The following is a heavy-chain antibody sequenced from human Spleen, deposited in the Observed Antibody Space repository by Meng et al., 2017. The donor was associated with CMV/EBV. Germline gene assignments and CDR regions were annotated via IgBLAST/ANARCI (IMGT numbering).Heavy chain of an antibody. CDR1: RYTFTGYY. Sequence: ASVKVSCKASRYTFTGYYVHWVRQAPGQGLECMGWINPNSGDTNYAQNFQGRVTMTRDTSISTAYMELSRLRSDDTDVYYCARVWPYYYDSSGYYYGPPFDYWGQGTLVTVSS. D-gene: IGHD3-22*01. J-gene: IGHJ4*02. V-gene: IGHV1-2*02. CDR3: ARVWPYYYDSSGYYYGPPFDY. CDR2: INPNSGDT.